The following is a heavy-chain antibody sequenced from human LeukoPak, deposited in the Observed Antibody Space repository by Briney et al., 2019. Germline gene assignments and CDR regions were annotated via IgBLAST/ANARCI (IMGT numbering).Heavy chain of an antibody. CDR2: IYVGGTT. D-gene: IGHD2-15*01. Sequence: GGSLRLSCAASGFTVSPNYMVWVRQAPGKGLEWVSVIYVGGTTYYADSVKGRFTISRDNSKNTLYLQMNSLRAEDTAVYYCAREKEGRGPFDYWGQGTLVTVSS. V-gene: IGHV3-53*01. J-gene: IGHJ4*02. CDR3: AREKEGRGPFDY. CDR1: GFTVSPNY.